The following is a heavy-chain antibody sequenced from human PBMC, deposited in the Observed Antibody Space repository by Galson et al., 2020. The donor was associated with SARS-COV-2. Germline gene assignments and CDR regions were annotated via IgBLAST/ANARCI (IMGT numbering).Heavy chain of an antibody. V-gene: IGHV4-31*03. CDR2: ISNSGST. J-gene: IGHJ6*02. CDR1: GGSISSGAYY. D-gene: IGHD4-17*01. CDR3: ARVRLYGYGMDV. Sequence: SETLSLTCTVSGGSISSGAYYWTCIRQHPGKGLEWIGYISNSGSTYYNPSLQSRVTISIDTSKNQFSLQMTSVTAADTAVYYCARVRLYGYGMDVWCQGTTVTVSS.